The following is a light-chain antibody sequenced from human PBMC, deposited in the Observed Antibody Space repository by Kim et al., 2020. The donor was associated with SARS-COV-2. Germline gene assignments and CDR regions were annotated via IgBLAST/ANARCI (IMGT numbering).Light chain of an antibody. Sequence: QPARSLCRSRQNRRQRNGSNKMTWHQKRKGQPPRLLINKITNRYSGEPNTFSGSGAGTDCTLNINREEAEDIGVYYCMQAKQIVSFRQGTKL. CDR1: QNRRQRNGSNK. CDR2: KIT. V-gene: IGKV2-24*01. J-gene: IGKJ2*03. CDR3: MQAKQIVS.